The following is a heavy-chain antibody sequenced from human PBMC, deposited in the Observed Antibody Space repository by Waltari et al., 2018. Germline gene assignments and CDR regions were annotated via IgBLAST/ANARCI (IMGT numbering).Heavy chain of an antibody. CDR3: GRGPHIVVVTAIDY. CDR1: GFTFSSYG. D-gene: IGHD2-21*02. CDR2: IWYDGSNK. J-gene: IGHJ4*02. Sequence: QVQLVESGGGVVQPGRSLRLSCAASGFTFSSYGMHWVRQAPGKGLVGVAVIWYDGSNKYYADSVKGRFTMSRDNSKNTVYLQMNSLRAEDTAVYYCGRGPHIVVVTAIDYWGQGTLVTVSS. V-gene: IGHV3-33*01.